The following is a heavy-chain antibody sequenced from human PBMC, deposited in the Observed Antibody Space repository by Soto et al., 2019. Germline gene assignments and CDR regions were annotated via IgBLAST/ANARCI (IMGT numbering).Heavy chain of an antibody. CDR2: ISGSGGST. V-gene: IGHV3-23*01. CDR3: AKVVKYDVLTGYYKGPDYYGMDV. D-gene: IGHD3-9*01. Sequence: QLLESGAGLVQPGGSLRLSGAASGFTFSIYSMNWVREAPGKGLEWVSLISGSGGSTHYADSVEGRFTISRDNSKNTLYLEMDSLRAEDTAVYYCAKVVKYDVLTGYYKGPDYYGMDVWGQGTTVTVSS. J-gene: IGHJ6*02. CDR1: GFTFSIYS.